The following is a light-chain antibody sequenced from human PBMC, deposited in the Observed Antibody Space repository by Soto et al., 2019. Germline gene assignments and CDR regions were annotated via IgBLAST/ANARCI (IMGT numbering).Light chain of an antibody. V-gene: IGLV2-14*01. CDR3: SSYTSSSIVV. CDR2: EFS. CDR1: SSDVGGYNY. J-gene: IGLJ2*01. Sequence: QSALTQPASVSGSPGQSITISCTGTSSDVGGYNYVSWYHQHPGKAPKLMIYEFSNRPSGVSNRFSGSKSGNTASLTISGLQAEDEADYYCSSYTSSSIVVFGGGTQLTLL.